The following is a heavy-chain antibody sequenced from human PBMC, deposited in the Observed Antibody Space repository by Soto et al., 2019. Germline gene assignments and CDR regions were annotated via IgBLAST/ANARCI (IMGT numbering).Heavy chain of an antibody. CDR1: GFTFSSYA. CDR2: ISGSGGST. Sequence: GGSLRLSCAASGFTFSSYAMSWVRQAPGKGLEWVSAISGSGGSTYYADSVKGRFTISRDNSKNTLYLQMNSLRAEDTAVYYCAKRSDGGSYYGDNWFDPWGQGTLVTVSS. D-gene: IGHD1-26*01. J-gene: IGHJ5*02. CDR3: AKRSDGGSYYGDNWFDP. V-gene: IGHV3-23*01.